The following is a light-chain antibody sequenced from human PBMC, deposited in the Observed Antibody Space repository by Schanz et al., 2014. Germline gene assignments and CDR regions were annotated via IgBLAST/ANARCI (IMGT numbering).Light chain of an antibody. J-gene: IGLJ3*02. CDR1: SSDVGGYNY. CDR3: CSYIGTNHLVL. Sequence: QSALTQPPSASGSPGQSVTISCTGTSSDVGGYNYVSWYQQNPGRAPKVLIFEVNKRPSGVPDRFSGSRSGSTASLTVSGLQADDEADYYCCSYIGTNHLVLFGGGTKLTVL. V-gene: IGLV2-8*01. CDR2: EVN.